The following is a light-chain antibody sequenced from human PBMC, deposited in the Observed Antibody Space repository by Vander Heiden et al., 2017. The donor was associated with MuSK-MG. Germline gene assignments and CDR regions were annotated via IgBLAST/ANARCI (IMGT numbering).Light chain of an antibody. CDR1: QRVGSSS. V-gene: IGKV3-20*01. J-gene: IGKJ1*01. Sequence: PGERATLSCRASQRVGSSSLAWFQQKPGQAPRLLIYTASTRATGIPDRFSGSESGTDFTLTISRLEPEDFAVYYCQQYSNSPQTFGQGTRVEIK. CDR2: TAS. CDR3: QQYSNSPQT.